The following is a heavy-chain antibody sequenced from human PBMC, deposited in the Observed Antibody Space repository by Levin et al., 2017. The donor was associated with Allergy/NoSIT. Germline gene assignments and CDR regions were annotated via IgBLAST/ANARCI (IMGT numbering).Heavy chain of an antibody. CDR2: SSGNRGRR. CDR1: GFTFDDYA. CDR3: ARDNLRLPYALDI. J-gene: IGHJ3*02. V-gene: IGHV3-9*01. Sequence: SLRLSCAASGFTFDDYAMHWVRQAPGKGLEWGSGSSGNRGRRGDVEFVNCRFPISRDNAKNSLYLQMNSLRTEDTPLYYCARDNLRLPYALDIWGQGTMVIVSS.